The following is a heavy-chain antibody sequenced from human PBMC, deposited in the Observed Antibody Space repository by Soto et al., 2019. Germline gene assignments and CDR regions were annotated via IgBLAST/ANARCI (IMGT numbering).Heavy chain of an antibody. D-gene: IGHD3-3*01. CDR3: ERHMSCYDFCSGWGFMDV. Sequence: PSETLSLTCTVXGGCISSYYWSWIRQPPGKGLEWIGYIYYSGSTNYNPSLKSRVTISVDTSKNQFSLKLSSVTAADTAVYYCERHMSCYDFCSGWGFMDVWGKGTTVTVSS. V-gene: IGHV4-59*08. CDR1: GGCISSYY. CDR2: IYYSGST. J-gene: IGHJ6*03.